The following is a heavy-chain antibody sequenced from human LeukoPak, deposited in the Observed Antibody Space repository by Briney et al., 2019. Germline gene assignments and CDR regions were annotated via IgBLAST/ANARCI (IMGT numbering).Heavy chain of an antibody. CDR3: ARVAVAGLFDY. Sequence: PSETLSLTCTVSGGAISSYYWSWIRQSPGKGLEWIGYIYHSGSTYYNPSLKSRVIISVDRSKNQFSLKLSSVTAADTAVYYCARVAVAGLFDYWGQGTLVTVSS. V-gene: IGHV4-59*12. D-gene: IGHD6-19*01. CDR2: IYHSGST. J-gene: IGHJ4*02. CDR1: GGAISSYY.